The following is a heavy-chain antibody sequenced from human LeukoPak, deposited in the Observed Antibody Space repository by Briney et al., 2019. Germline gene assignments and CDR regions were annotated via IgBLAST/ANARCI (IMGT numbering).Heavy chain of an antibody. V-gene: IGHV3-48*04. CDR2: ISSSSSTI. J-gene: IGHJ3*02. D-gene: IGHD1/OR15-1a*01. CDR1: GFTFSSYS. Sequence: GGSLRLSCAASGFTFSSYSMNWVRQAPGKGLEWVSYISSSSSTIYYADSVKGRFTISRDNAKNSLYLQMNSLRAEDTAVYYCARIGYAGTTRIVAGAFDIWGQGTMVTVSS. CDR3: ARIGYAGTTRIVAGAFDI.